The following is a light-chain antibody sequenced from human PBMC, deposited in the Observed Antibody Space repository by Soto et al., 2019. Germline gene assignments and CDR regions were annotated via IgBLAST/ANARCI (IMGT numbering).Light chain of an antibody. V-gene: IGKV3-15*01. CDR1: QSVWSN. Sequence: EIVMTQSPATLSVSPGERVTLSCRASQSVWSNLAWYQQKPGQVPRVLIYGASTRAIGIPDRFSGSGSGTEFTLTISILQSEDFAVYYCQHYNNLWGFGGGTKVEIK. CDR3: QHYNNLWG. CDR2: GAS. J-gene: IGKJ4*01.